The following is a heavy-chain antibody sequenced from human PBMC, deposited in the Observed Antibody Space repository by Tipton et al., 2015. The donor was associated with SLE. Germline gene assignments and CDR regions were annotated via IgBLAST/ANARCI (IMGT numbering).Heavy chain of an antibody. CDR1: GGSFRSYW. D-gene: IGHD6-19*01. CDR3: AKTVAGAFDI. Sequence: LSLTCAVYGGSFRSYWMSWVRQAPGKGLEWVAFIRYDGSNKYYADSVKGRFTISRDNSKNTLYLQMNSLRAEDTAVYYCAKTVAGAFDIWGQGTMVTVSS. CDR2: IRYDGSNK. J-gene: IGHJ3*02. V-gene: IGHV3-30*02.